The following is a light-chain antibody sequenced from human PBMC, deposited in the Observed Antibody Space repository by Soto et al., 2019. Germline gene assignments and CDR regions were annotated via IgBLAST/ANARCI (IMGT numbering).Light chain of an antibody. J-gene: IGLJ1*01. CDR1: SSDVGAYNY. V-gene: IGLV2-8*01. CDR2: EVT. Sequence: QSALTQPPSASGSLGQSVTISCTGTSSDVGAYNYVSWYQQHPGKAPKLMIYEVTRRPSGVPDRFSGSKSGNTASLNVSGLQAEDEADYYCCSYADNSDYVFGTGTKLTLL. CDR3: CSYADNSDYV.